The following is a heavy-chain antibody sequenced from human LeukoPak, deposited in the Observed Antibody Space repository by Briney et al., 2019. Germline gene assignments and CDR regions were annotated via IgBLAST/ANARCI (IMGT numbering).Heavy chain of an antibody. D-gene: IGHD2-2*01. CDR3: ARGRLSSTSCYYY. Sequence: PGGSLRLSCAASGFTFSSYSMNWVRQAPGKGLEWVSSISSSSSYIYYADSVKGRFTISRDNAKNSLYLQMNSLRAEDTAVYYCARGRLSSTSCYYYWGQETLVTVSS. V-gene: IGHV3-21*01. CDR1: GFTFSSYS. J-gene: IGHJ4*02. CDR2: ISSSSSYI.